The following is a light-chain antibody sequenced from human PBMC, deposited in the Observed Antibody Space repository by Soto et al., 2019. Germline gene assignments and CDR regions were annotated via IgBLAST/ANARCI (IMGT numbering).Light chain of an antibody. J-gene: IGKJ2*01. Sequence: DMQMTQSPSSLSASVGDRVTLTCRASQSISSYLNWYQLKPGRPPKLLIYFASSLQAGVPSRFSGAGSETDFNLTITDLQPEDFTSYFCLQTDSVPYTFGQGT. CDR3: LQTDSVPYT. CDR1: QSISSY. V-gene: IGKV1-39*01. CDR2: FAS.